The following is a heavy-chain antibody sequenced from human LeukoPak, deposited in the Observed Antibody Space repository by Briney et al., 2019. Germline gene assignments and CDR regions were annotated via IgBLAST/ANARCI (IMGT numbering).Heavy chain of an antibody. CDR3: ARVYSSSWYRYYGMDV. CDR2: ISAYNGNT. J-gene: IGHJ6*02. CDR1: GYTFTSYG. D-gene: IGHD6-13*01. V-gene: IGHV1-18*01. Sequence: ASVKVSCKASGYTFTSYGISWVRQAPGQGLEWMGWISAYNGNTNYAQKLQGRVTMTTDTSTSTAYMKLRSLRSDDTAVYYCARVYSSSWYRYYGMDVWGQGTTVTVSS.